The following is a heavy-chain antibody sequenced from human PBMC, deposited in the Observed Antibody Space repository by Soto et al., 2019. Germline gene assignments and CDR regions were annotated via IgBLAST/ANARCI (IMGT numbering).Heavy chain of an antibody. Sequence: ASETLSLTCNVSGGSISTSRSYWAWIRQPPRKGLEWLANIFYSGSTYYNPPPASRVTVPVDTSKNEFPLILRSVTAADTVFYYCARQPPTGDTDLWFDPWGQGTLVTVSS. J-gene: IGHJ5*02. V-gene: IGHV4-39*01. D-gene: IGHD2-21*01. CDR3: ARQPPTGDTDLWFDP. CDR1: GGSISTSRSY. CDR2: IFYSGST.